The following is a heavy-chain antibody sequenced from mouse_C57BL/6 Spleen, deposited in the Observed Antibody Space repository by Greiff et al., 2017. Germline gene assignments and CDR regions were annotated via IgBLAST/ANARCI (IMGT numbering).Heavy chain of an antibody. Sequence: VQLQQPGPELVKPGASVKISCKASGYAFSSSWMNWVKQRPGKGLEWIGRIYPGAGDTNYNGKFKGKATLTADKSSSTAYMQLSSLTSEDAAVYCCARGLHFDYWGQGTTLTVSS. CDR1: GYAFSSSW. CDR3: ARGLHFDY. J-gene: IGHJ2*01. V-gene: IGHV1-82*01. CDR2: IYPGAGDT.